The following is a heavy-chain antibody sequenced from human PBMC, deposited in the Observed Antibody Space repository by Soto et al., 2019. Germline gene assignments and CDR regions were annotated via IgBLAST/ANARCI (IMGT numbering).Heavy chain of an antibody. V-gene: IGHV3-48*01. Sequence: EVQLVESGGGLVQPGGSLRLSCAASGFTFSSYSMNWVRQAPGKGLEWVSYISSSSSTIYYADSVKGRFTISRDNAKNSLYLQMYSLRAEDTAVYYCARHPERIAQIGWFDPWGQGTLVTVSS. CDR3: ARHPERIAQIGWFDP. J-gene: IGHJ5*02. D-gene: IGHD6-13*01. CDR1: GFTFSSYS. CDR2: ISSSSSTI.